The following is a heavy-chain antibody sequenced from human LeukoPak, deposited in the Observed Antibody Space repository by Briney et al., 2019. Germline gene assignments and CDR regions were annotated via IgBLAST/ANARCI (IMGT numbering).Heavy chain of an antibody. D-gene: IGHD1-1*01. CDR3: AKSLFTSATGTGRAFHI. J-gene: IGHJ3*02. Sequence: AGGSLRLSCEASGFIFSSYVMGWVRQAPGKGLEWVSSISVGGGDTFTADSVKGRFTITRENSKNTLYLQMMGLRAEDTAIFYCAKSLFTSATGTGRAFHIWGQGTRVTVSS. V-gene: IGHV3-23*01. CDR1: GFIFSSYV. CDR2: ISVGGGDT.